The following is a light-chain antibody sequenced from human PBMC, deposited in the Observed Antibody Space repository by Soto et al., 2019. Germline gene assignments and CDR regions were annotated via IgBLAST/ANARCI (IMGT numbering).Light chain of an antibody. CDR1: SANIGAAYN. CDR3: QSYASSLSGYV. CDR2: GNN. J-gene: IGLJ1*01. Sequence: QSVLRQPPAVSGAPGKRFTISCTGSSANIGAAYNVDWYQQLPGTAPKLLIYGNNNRPSGVPARFSGSKSGTSASLAIAGLQAEDEGDYSCQSYASSLSGYVFGTGTKVTVL. V-gene: IGLV1-40*01.